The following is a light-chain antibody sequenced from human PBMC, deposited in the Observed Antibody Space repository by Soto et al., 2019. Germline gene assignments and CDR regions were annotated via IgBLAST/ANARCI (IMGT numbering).Light chain of an antibody. V-gene: IGLV4-69*01. CDR2: LNSDGSH. CDR1: SGHSSYA. CDR3: QTWGTGIQV. J-gene: IGLJ2*01. Sequence: QSVLTQSPSASASLGASVKLTCTLSSGHSSYAIAWHQQQPEKGPRYLMKLNSDGSHSKGDGIPDRFSGSSSGAERYVTISSLQSEDEADYCCQTWGTGIQVFGGGTKLTVL.